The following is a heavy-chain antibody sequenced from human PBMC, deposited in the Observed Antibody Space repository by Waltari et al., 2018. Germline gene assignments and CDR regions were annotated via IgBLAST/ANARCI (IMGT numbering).Heavy chain of an antibody. CDR1: GGSISSYY. D-gene: IGHD2-15*01. CDR2: IYYSGST. CDR3: AREGDCSGGSCYSGYNWFDP. J-gene: IGHJ5*02. V-gene: IGHV4-4*07. Sequence: QVQLQESGPGLVKPSETLSLTCTVSGGSISSYYWSWIRQPAGTGLEWIGRIYYSGSTNYNPSLKSRVTISVDTSKNQFSLKLSSVTAADTAVYYCAREGDCSGGSCYSGYNWFDPWGQGTLVTVSS.